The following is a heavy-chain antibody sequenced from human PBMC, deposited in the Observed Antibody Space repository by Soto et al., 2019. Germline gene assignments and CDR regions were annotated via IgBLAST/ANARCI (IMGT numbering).Heavy chain of an antibody. CDR1: GYTFNKYP. CDR3: ARKDYYDSGMSSFDS. V-gene: IGHV1-3*01. J-gene: IGHJ4*02. Sequence: ASVKVSCKTSGYTFNKYPIHWVRQAPGQGLEWMGWINPGNGDTGYSQKFQDRVTITRDTSASTAYMELSSLRSEDTAVYYCARKDYYDSGMSSFDSWGQGTLVTVSP. D-gene: IGHD3-22*01. CDR2: INPGNGDT.